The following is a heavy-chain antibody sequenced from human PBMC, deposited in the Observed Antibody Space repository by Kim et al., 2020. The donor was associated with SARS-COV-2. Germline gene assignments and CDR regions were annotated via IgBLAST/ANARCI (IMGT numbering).Heavy chain of an antibody. CDR2: IKSDGSDA. V-gene: IGHV3-74*01. D-gene: IGHD2-2*01. CDR3: AKRDCTTTSCHFYYFDY. CDR1: GFTFSTYW. Sequence: GGSLRLSCGASGFTFSTYWRHWVRQVPGKGLVWVSGIKSDGSDANYADSVKGRFTISRDNAKNTLYLQMNSLRAEDTAVYYCAKRDCTTTSCHFYYFDYWGQGTLVTVSS. J-gene: IGHJ4*02.